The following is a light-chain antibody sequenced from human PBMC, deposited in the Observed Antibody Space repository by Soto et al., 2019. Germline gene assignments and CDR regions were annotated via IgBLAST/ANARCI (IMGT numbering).Light chain of an antibody. CDR2: GAS. V-gene: IGKV3-20*01. J-gene: IGKJ2*01. CDR3: QQYDNSPYT. CDR1: QSVSSSN. Sequence: VLTQSPGTLSLSPGERATLSCRASQSVSSSNLAWYQKKPGQAPKVLIYGASTRATGIPDTFSGSGSGTDFTLTISRLEPEDFAVYYCQQYDNSPYTFGQGNNLEIK.